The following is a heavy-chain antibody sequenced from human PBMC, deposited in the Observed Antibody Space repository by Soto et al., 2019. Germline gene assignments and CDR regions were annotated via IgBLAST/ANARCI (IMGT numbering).Heavy chain of an antibody. D-gene: IGHD4-17*01. CDR3: ARFMKGDMTTVTTVDY. Sequence: QVQLVESGGGVVQPGRSLRLSCAASGFTVSSYAMHWVRQAPGKGLEWVAVISYDGSNKYYADSVKGRFTISRDNSKNTLYLQMNSLRAEDTAVYYCARFMKGDMTTVTTVDYWGQGTLVTVSS. J-gene: IGHJ4*02. V-gene: IGHV3-30-3*01. CDR1: GFTVSSYA. CDR2: ISYDGSNK.